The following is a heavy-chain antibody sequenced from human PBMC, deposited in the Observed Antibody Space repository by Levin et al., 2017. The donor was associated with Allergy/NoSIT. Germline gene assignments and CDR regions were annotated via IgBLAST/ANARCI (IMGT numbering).Heavy chain of an antibody. D-gene: IGHD3-16*01. CDR2: IGTAGDT. Sequence: LAGGSLRLSCAASGFTFSSYDMHWVRQATGKGLEWVSAIGTAGDTYYPGSVKGRFTISRENAKNSLYLQMNSLRAGDTAVYYCARGPYYDYVWGSNNDAFDIWGQGTMVTVSS. J-gene: IGHJ3*02. V-gene: IGHV3-13*01. CDR3: ARGPYYDYVWGSNNDAFDI. CDR1: GFTFSSYD.